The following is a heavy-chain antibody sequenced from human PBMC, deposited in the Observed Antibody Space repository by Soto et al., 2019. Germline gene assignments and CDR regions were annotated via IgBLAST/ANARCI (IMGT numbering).Heavy chain of an antibody. D-gene: IGHD2-15*01. J-gene: IGHJ1*01. CDR2: INPNSGGT. Sequence: ASVKVSCKASGYTFTGYYMHWVRQAPGQGLEWMGWINPNSGGTNYAQKFQGWVTMTRDTSISTAYMELSRLRSDDTAVYYWARDGVVVAATAEYFQHWGQGTLVTVSS. V-gene: IGHV1-2*04. CDR3: ARDGVVVAATAEYFQH. CDR1: GYTFTGYY.